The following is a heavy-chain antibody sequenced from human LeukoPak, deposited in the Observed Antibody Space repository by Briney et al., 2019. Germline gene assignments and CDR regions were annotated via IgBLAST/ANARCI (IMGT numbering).Heavy chain of an antibody. CDR1: GYSISSGYY. CDR2: IYHSGST. V-gene: IGHV4-38-2*02. CDR3: ARDARRGWFDP. D-gene: IGHD3-10*01. J-gene: IGHJ5*02. Sequence: SETLSLTCTVSGYSISSGYYWGWIRQPPGKGLEWIGNIYHSGSTYYNPSLKSRVTISLDTSKNQFPLKLSSVTAADTAVYYCARDARRGWFDPWGQGTLVTVSS.